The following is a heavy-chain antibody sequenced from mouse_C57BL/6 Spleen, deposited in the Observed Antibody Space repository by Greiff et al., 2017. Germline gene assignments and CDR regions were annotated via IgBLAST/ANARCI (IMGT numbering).Heavy chain of an antibody. Sequence: EVMLVESGGGLVQPGGSLKLSCAASGFTFSDYGMAWVRQAPRKGPEWVAFISNLAYSIYYADTVTGRFTISRENAKNTLYLEMSSLRSEDTAMYYCARNIHDQYYFDYWGQGTTLTVSS. CDR1: GFTFSDYG. CDR3: ARNIHDQYYFDY. V-gene: IGHV5-15*01. D-gene: IGHD2-3*01. CDR2: ISNLAYSI. J-gene: IGHJ2*01.